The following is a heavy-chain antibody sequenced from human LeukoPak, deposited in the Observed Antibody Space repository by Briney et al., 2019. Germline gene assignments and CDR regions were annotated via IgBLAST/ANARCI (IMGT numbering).Heavy chain of an antibody. D-gene: IGHD6-19*01. J-gene: IGHJ4*02. CDR3: AKPFAGGWSPFDY. Sequence: PGGSLRLSCTVSGFTFSDHYMEWVRQAPGKGLEWVGRSRDKANSYTTEYAASVKGRFTISRDDSKNSLYLQMNSLKTEDTAVYYCAKPFAGGWSPFDYWGQGTLVTVSS. CDR1: GFTFSDHY. V-gene: IGHV3-72*01. CDR2: SRDKANSYTT.